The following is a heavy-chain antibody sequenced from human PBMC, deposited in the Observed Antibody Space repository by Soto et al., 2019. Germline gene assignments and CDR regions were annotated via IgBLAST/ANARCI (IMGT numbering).Heavy chain of an antibody. D-gene: IGHD6-6*01. J-gene: IGHJ4*02. CDR2: IYYSGST. CDR1: GGSISSGGYY. Sequence: SETLSLTCTVSGGSISSGGYYWSWIRQHPGKGLEWIGYIYYSGSTYYNPSLKSRVTISVDTSKNQFSLKLSSVTAADTAVYYCARDARSSSAFDYWGQGTLVTVSS. V-gene: IGHV4-31*03. CDR3: ARDARSSSAFDY.